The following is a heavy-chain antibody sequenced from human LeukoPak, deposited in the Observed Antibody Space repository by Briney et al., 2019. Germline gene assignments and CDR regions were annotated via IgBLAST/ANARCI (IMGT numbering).Heavy chain of an antibody. V-gene: IGHV1-69*06. Sequence: ASVKVSCTASGGTFSSYAISWVRQAPGQRLEWMGGIIPIFGTANYAQKFQGRVTITADKSTSTAYMELSSLRSEDTAVYYCARAGFPPRYNWNHRYYYYYYMDVWGKGTTVTVSS. D-gene: IGHD1-14*01. CDR2: IIPIFGTA. J-gene: IGHJ6*03. CDR1: GGTFSSYA. CDR3: ARAGFPPRYNWNHRYYYYYYMDV.